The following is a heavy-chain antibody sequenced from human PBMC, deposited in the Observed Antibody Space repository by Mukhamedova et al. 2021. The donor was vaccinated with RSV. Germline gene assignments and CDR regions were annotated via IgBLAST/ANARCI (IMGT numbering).Heavy chain of an antibody. D-gene: IGHD3-10*01. J-gene: IGHJ3*02. Sequence: GKGLEWVSHINNHHNYTNSADSVKGRFTISRDNAQNSLYLQMDSLGAEDTAIYYCARLSFGEPNAFDIWGQGTLVTVSS. CDR3: ARLSFGEPNAFDI. CDR2: INNHHNYT. V-gene: IGHV3-11*03.